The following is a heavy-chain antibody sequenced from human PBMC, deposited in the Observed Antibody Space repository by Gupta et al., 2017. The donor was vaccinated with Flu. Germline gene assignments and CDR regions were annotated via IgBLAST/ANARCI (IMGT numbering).Heavy chain of an antibody. J-gene: IGHJ4*02. CDR3: ARIAVAGTVWDYFDY. CDR2: INPNSGGT. Sequence: QVQLVQSGAEVKKPGASVKVSCKASGYTFTGYYMHWVRQAPGQGLEWMGWINPNSGGTNYAQKFQGRVTMTRDTSISTAYMELSRLRSDDTAVYYCARIAVAGTVWDYFDYWGQGTLVTVSS. CDR1: GYTFTGYY. V-gene: IGHV1-2*02. D-gene: IGHD6-19*01.